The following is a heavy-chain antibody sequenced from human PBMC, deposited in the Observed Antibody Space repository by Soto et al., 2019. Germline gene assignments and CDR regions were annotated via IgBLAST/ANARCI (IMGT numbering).Heavy chain of an antibody. CDR1: GCIFGDYG. CDR3: TRFLAARFDF. D-gene: IGHD6-13*01. Sequence: GSLRRSGPASGCIFGDYGMSWVRQAPGKGLEYIGLIRNKGYGESTEYAASVKGRFTISRDDSKNIVYLQMNSLKAEDTGVYFCTRFLAARFDFWGQGTLVTVS. V-gene: IGHV3-49*04. CDR2: IRNKGYGEST. J-gene: IGHJ4*02.